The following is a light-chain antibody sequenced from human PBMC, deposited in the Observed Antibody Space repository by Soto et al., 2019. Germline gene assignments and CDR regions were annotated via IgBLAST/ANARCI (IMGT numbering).Light chain of an antibody. CDR2: DVT. Sequence: QSALTQPRSVSGSPGQSVTISCTGTSSDVGGYNYVSWYQQSPGKAPKLIISDVTKRPSGVPDRFSGSKSGNTASLTISGLQAEDEADYYFFSYAGTYAPVFGGVTKLTFL. CDR1: SSDVGGYNY. J-gene: IGLJ2*01. CDR3: FSYAGTYAPV. V-gene: IGLV2-11*01.